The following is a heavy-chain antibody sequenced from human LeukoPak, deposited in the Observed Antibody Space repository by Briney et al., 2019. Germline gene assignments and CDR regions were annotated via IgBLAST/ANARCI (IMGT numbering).Heavy chain of an antibody. D-gene: IGHD3-22*01. CDR2: INPSGGST. J-gene: IGHJ3*02. V-gene: IGHV1-46*01. Sequence: ASVKVSCKASGYTFTSYYMHWVRQAPGQGLEWMGIINPSGGSTSYAQKFQGRVTMTRDTSTSTAYMELSSLRSEDTAVYYCARDLKRYYDSSGYYSDAFDIWGQGTMVTVSS. CDR1: GYTFTSYY. CDR3: ARDLKRYYDSSGYYSDAFDI.